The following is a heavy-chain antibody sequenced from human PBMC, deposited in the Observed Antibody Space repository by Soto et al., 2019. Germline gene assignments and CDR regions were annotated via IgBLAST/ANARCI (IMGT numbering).Heavy chain of an antibody. CDR2: ISAYNGNT. J-gene: IGHJ5*02. Sequence: QVQLVQSGAEVKKPGASVKVSCKASGYTFTSYGISWVRQAPGQGLEWMGWISAYNGNTNYAQKLQGRVTMTTDTSTSTAYMELRSLRSDDTAVYYFGRYCSGGSCYGWFDPWGQGTLVTVSS. CDR3: GRYCSGGSCYGWFDP. D-gene: IGHD2-15*01. V-gene: IGHV1-18*01. CDR1: GYTFTSYG.